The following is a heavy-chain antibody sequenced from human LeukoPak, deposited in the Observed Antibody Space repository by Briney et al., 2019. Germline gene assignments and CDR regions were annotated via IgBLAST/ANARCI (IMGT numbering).Heavy chain of an antibody. CDR3: ARALLVGATKYYFDY. CDR1: GGSFSGYY. Sequence: PSETLSLTCAVYGGSFSGYYWSWIRQPPGKGLEWIGEINHSGSTNYNPSLKSRVTISVDTSKNQFSLKLSSVTAADTAVYYCARALLVGATKYYFDYWGQGTLVTVSS. J-gene: IGHJ4*02. D-gene: IGHD1-26*01. CDR2: INHSGST. V-gene: IGHV4-34*01.